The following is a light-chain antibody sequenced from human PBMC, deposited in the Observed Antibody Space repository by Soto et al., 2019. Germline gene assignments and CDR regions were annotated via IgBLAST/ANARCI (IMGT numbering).Light chain of an antibody. CDR3: QKYNSAPWT. V-gene: IGKV1-27*01. CDR1: QGISNY. Sequence: DIQMTQSPSSLSASVGDRVTITCRASQGISNYLAWYQQQPGKVPKLLIYVASTLQSGVPSRFSGSGSGTDFTLTISSLQPEDVASYYCQKYNSAPWTFGQGTKVEIK. CDR2: VAS. J-gene: IGKJ1*01.